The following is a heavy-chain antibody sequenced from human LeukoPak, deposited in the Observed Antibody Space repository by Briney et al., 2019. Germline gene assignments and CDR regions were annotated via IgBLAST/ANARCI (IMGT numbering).Heavy chain of an antibody. D-gene: IGHD5-18*01. CDR1: GFTFSSYA. J-gene: IGHJ4*02. V-gene: IGHV3-23*01. CDR2: ISGSGGST. Sequence: PGGSLRLSCAASGFTFSSYAMSWVRQAPGKGLEWVSAISGSGGSTYYADSVKGRFTISRDNSKNTLYLQMNSLRAEDTAVYYCARDVLNHVDTAMVAGEVDYWGQGTLVTVSS. CDR3: ARDVLNHVDTAMVAGEVDY.